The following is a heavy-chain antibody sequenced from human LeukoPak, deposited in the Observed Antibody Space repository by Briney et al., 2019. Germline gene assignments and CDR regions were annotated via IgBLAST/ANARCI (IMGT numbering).Heavy chain of an antibody. V-gene: IGHV1-69*06. CDR2: IIPIFGTA. J-gene: IGHJ4*02. D-gene: IGHD3-22*01. Sequence: SVKVSCKASGGTFSSCAISWVRQAPGQGLEWMGGIIPIFGTANYAQKFQGRVTITADKSTSTAYMELSSLRSEDTAVYYCARGTSYYDSSGYDYWGPGTLVTVSS. CDR3: ARGTSYYDSSGYDY. CDR1: GGTFSSCA.